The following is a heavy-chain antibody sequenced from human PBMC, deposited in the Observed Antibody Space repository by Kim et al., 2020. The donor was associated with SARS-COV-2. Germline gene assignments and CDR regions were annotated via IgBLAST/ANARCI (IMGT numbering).Heavy chain of an antibody. J-gene: IGHJ4*02. D-gene: IGHD1-20*01. V-gene: IGHV4-59*08. Sequence: TPPLHSRATIPVATSKNQLSLKLSSVTAADTAVYYCARQGITGSEYFFDSWGQGTLVTVSS. CDR3: ARQGITGSEYFFDS.